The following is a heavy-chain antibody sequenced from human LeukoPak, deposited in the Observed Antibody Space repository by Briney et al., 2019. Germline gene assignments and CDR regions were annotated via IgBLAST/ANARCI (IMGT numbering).Heavy chain of an antibody. Sequence: GGSLRLSCAASGSTFSSYSMNWVRQAPGKGLEWVSSISSSSSYIYYADSVKGRFTISRDNAKSSLYLQMNSLRAEDTAVYYCARALGDYVWGSYRTAEYFQHWGQGTLVTVSS. J-gene: IGHJ1*01. CDR3: ARALGDYVWGSYRTAEYFQH. D-gene: IGHD3-16*02. V-gene: IGHV3-21*01. CDR1: GSTFSSYS. CDR2: ISSSSSYI.